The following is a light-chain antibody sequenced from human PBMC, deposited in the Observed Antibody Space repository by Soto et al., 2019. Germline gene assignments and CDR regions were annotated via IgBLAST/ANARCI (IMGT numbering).Light chain of an antibody. CDR2: KSS. Sequence: DIQMTQSPSTLSASVGDTVTITCRASQSFSTWLAWYQQKPGKAPKFLIYKSSTLESGVPTRFSGSGSRTESTLTSSRLQPDDFACYYFQQDSSNSCTFGGGTKVEIK. CDR1: QSFSTW. J-gene: IGKJ4*02. V-gene: IGKV1-5*03. CDR3: QQDSSNSCT.